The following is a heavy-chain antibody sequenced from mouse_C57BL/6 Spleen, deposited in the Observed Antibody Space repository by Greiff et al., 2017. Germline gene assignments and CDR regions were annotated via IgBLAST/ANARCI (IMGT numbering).Heavy chain of an antibody. V-gene: IGHV1-82*01. CDR2: IYPGDGDT. CDR3: APFRGERWYFDV. CDR1: GYAFSSSW. J-gene: IGHJ1*03. Sequence: QVQLQQSGPELVKPGASVKISCKASGYAFSSSWMNWVKQRPGKGLEWIGRIYPGDGDTNYNGKFKGKATLTADKSSSTAYMQLSSLTAEDSAVYFWAPFRGERWYFDVWGTGTTVTVSS.